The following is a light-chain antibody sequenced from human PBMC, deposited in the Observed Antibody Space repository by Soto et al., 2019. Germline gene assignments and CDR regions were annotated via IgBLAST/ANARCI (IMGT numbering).Light chain of an antibody. CDR1: QSVRNN. CDR2: AAS. Sequence: EIVMTQSPAPLSSSPGERATLSCRASQSVRNNLAWYQQKPGLAPRLLISAASTRATGIPARFSGNGSETEFTLTISRLEPEDFAVYYCQQYGSSPITFGQGTRLEIK. CDR3: QQYGSSPIT. J-gene: IGKJ5*01. V-gene: IGKV3-15*01.